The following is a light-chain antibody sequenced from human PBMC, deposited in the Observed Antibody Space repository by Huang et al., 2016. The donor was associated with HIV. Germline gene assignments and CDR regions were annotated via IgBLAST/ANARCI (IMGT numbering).Light chain of an antibody. Sequence: EIVMTQSPVTLSVSPGESATLSCRASQSINTNLAWYQQKPGQAPRLLIYGTSTRATGIPARCSGSGSGTEFTLTISSLQSEDFAVYYCQQYNNWPPGSFGPGTKVDIK. V-gene: IGKV3-15*01. CDR3: QQYNNWPPGS. CDR2: GTS. CDR1: QSINTN. J-gene: IGKJ3*01.